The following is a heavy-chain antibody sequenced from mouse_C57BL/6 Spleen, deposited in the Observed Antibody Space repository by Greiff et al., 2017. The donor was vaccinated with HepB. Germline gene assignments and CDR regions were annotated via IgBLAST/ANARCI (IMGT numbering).Heavy chain of an antibody. CDR3: ARGGDDGDYFDY. CDR2: ISDGGSYT. D-gene: IGHD2-12*01. V-gene: IGHV5-4*03. Sequence: EVKVVESGGGLVKPGGSLKLSCAASGFTFSSYAMSWVRQTPEKRLEWVATISDGGSYTYYPDNVKGRFTISRDNAKNNLYLQMSHLKSEDTAMYYCARGGDDGDYFDYWGQGTTLTVSS. CDR1: GFTFSSYA. J-gene: IGHJ2*01.